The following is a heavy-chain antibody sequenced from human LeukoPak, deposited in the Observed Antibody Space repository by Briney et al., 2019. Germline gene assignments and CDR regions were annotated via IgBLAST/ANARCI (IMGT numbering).Heavy chain of an antibody. CDR1: GFTFSSKA. V-gene: IGHV3-23*01. D-gene: IGHD6-13*01. CDR2: ISGSGVST. CDR3: AKHLDYSSSSCPDY. Sequence: GGSLRLSCAASGFTFSSKAMSWVRQAPGKGLEWVSVISGSGVSTYYADSVKGRITISRDNSKNVLYVQMSSLRAEDTAEYYCAKHLDYSSSSCPDYWGQGTLVTVSS. J-gene: IGHJ4*02.